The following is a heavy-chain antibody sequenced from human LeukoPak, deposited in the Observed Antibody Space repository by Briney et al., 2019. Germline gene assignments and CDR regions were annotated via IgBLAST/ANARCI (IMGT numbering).Heavy chain of an antibody. J-gene: IGHJ5*02. CDR3: ARSPVGVRKKHDL. CDR1: GYTFTSYG. Sequence: ASVKVSCKASGYTFTSYGISWVRQAPGQGLEWMGWMNPTSGHTGYVQKFQGRITMTRDTSVSTAYMELNSLTSEDTAVYYCARSPVGVRKKHDLWGQGTLVIVSS. D-gene: IGHD3-10*01. V-gene: IGHV1-8*02. CDR2: MNPTSGHT.